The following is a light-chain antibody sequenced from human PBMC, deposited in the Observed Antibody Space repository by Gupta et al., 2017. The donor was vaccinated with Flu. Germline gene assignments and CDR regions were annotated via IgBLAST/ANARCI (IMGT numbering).Light chain of an antibody. CDR3: QQRNSSAWT. CDR1: QGISSY. V-gene: IGKV1-9*01. Sequence: PSFLSASVGDRVTITCRASQGISSYLAWYQQKPVQAPKLLIYAASTWESGVPSRFSGSGSGTEFTLTIISLHPEDFATYYCQQRNSSAWTFGQGTKLEIK. J-gene: IGKJ2*01. CDR2: AAS.